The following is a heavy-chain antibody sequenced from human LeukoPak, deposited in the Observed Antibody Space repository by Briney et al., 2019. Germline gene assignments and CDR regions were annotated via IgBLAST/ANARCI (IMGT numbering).Heavy chain of an antibody. CDR2: NSGGST. J-gene: IGHJ4*02. D-gene: IGHD6-19*01. CDR3: AKDLGSSGWYIDY. Sequence: GGSLRLSCAASGFTFSSYAVYWVRQAPGKGLEWVSSNSGGSTYYADSVKGRFTISRDNSKNTLYLQMNSLRAEDTAVYHCAKDLGSSGWYIDYWGQGTLSPSPQ. CDR1: GFTFSSYA. V-gene: IGHV3-23*01.